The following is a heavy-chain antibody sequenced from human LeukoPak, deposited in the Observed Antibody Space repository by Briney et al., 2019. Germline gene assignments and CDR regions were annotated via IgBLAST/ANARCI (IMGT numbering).Heavy chain of an antibody. CDR3: ARVAIAVAADDAFDI. CDR2: INHSGST. J-gene: IGHJ3*02. V-gene: IGHV4-34*01. CDR1: GGSFSGYY. Sequence: SETLSLTCAVYGGSFSGYYWSWIRQPPGKGLKWIGEINHSGSTNYNPSLKSRVTISVDTSKNQFSLKLSSVTAADAAVYYCARVAIAVAADDAFDIWGQGTMVTVSS. D-gene: IGHD6-19*01.